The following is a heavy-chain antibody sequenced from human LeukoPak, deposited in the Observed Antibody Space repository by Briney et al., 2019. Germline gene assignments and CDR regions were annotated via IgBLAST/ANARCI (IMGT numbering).Heavy chain of an antibody. Sequence: GGSLRLSCAASGFTVSSNYMSWVRQAPGKGLEWVSVIYSGGSTYYADSVKGRFTISRDNAKNSLFLQMNSLRAEDTAVYYCARGQENYGYTFDYWGQGTLVTVSS. J-gene: IGHJ4*02. CDR3: ARGQENYGYTFDY. D-gene: IGHD1-7*01. CDR1: GFTVSSNY. V-gene: IGHV3-53*01. CDR2: IYSGGST.